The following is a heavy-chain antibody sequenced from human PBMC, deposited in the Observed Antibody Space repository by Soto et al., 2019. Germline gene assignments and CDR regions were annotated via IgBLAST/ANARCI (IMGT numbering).Heavy chain of an antibody. D-gene: IGHD3-9*01. CDR1: GGSISSSSYY. J-gene: IGHJ4*02. Sequence: SETLSLTCTVSGGSISSSSYYWGWIRQPPGKGLEWIGSIYYSESTYYNPSLKSRVTISVDTSKNQFSLKLSSVTAADTAVYYCARGAYDDILTGYYYYFDYWGQGTLVTVSS. CDR3: ARGAYDDILTGYYYYFDY. V-gene: IGHV4-39*01. CDR2: IYYSEST.